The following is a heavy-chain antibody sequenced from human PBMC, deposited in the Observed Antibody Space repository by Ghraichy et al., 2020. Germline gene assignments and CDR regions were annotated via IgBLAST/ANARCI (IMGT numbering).Heavy chain of an antibody. J-gene: IGHJ4*02. Sequence: GGSLRLSCAASGFSFSNYAMHWARQAPGKGLEWVALLSSDGRHEYYIDSVKGRFTTSRDNSENTLYLQMSSLRAEDTGVYYCAREMYYYTGSSYYSPGYLDYWGQGTLVTVSS. V-gene: IGHV3-30*12. CDR1: GFSFSNYA. D-gene: IGHD3-3*01. CDR2: LSSDGRHE. CDR3: AREMYYYTGSSYYSPGYLDY.